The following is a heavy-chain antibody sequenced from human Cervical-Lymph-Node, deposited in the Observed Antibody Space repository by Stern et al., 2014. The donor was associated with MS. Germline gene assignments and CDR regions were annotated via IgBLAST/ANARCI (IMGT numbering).Heavy chain of an antibody. Sequence: QVQLVQSGAEVKKPGSSVKVSCQASGGTLIRYPISWVRQAPGQGLEWLGGFLRILVTSNYAREFQGIVTITADESTTTIYMKLRSLKSEDTAVYYCARHLGSRESGWFDPWGQGTLVTVSS. CDR2: FLRILVTS. D-gene: IGHD1-26*01. CDR3: ARHLGSRESGWFDP. J-gene: IGHJ5*02. V-gene: IGHV1-69*01. CDR1: GGTLIRYP.